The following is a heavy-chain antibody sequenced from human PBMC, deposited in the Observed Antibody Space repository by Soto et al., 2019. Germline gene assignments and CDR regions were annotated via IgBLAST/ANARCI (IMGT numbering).Heavy chain of an antibody. D-gene: IGHD2-8*02. CDR1: GYTFTSYA. CDR2: ISAYNGNT. Sequence: QVQLVQSGAEVKKPGASVKVSCKASGYTFTSYAISWVRQAPGQGLEWMGWISAYNGNTNYTQKLQGRLTLTTETSSTSAYMELRNLRSNDTAVYYCTRLDSTGGHNFQHWGQGTLVTVSS. V-gene: IGHV1-18*04. CDR3: TRLDSTGGHNFQH. J-gene: IGHJ1*01.